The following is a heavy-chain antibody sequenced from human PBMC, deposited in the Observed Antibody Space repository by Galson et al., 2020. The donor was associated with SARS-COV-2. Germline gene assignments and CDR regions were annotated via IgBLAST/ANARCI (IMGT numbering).Heavy chain of an antibody. CDR1: GFPFDSYA. Sequence: GGSLRLSCVGSGFPFDSYAMTWVRQPPGKGLEWVSVTSGSGASTYYADSVKGRFTISRDNSKNTLFLQMNNLRAEDTAVYYCAKCETFSSASNLLDSWGQGALVAVSS. V-gene: IGHV3-23*01. CDR2: TSGSGAST. CDR3: AKCETFSSASNLLDS. J-gene: IGHJ4*02. D-gene: IGHD6-6*01.